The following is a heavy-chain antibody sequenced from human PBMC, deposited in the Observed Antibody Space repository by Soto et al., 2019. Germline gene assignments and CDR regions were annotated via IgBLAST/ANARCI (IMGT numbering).Heavy chain of an antibody. D-gene: IGHD3-10*01. CDR2: IYDSGST. V-gene: IGHV4-61*01. CDR1: GGSVSSGSHY. Sequence: SETLSLTCTVSGGSVSSGSHYWSWIRQPPGSGLEWIGYIYDSGSTTYNPSLKSRVIISVDTSKNRLSLRLISVTAADTAVYYCARDSTTSGSYGYYFDYWGQGTLVTVSS. CDR3: ARDSTTSGSYGYYFDY. J-gene: IGHJ4*02.